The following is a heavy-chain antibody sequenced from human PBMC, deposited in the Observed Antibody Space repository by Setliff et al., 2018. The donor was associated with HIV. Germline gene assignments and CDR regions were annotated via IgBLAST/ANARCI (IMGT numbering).Heavy chain of an antibody. CDR2: IYFNGNT. V-gene: IGHV4-59*01. CDR3: VREVGYFDF. CDR1: GGSLTGYY. D-gene: IGHD1-26*01. Sequence: PSETLSLTCTVSGGSLTGYYWSWIRQPPGKGLEWIGYIYFNGNTNLNPSLESRLTMSVDTSKNQFPLKLNSVTAADTAVYYCVREVGYFDFWGRGTLVTVSS. J-gene: IGHJ2*01.